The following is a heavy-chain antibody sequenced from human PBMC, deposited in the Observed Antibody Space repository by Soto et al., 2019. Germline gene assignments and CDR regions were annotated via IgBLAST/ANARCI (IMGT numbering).Heavy chain of an antibody. CDR3: AKGSLTIFGVVTRLSYFDY. Sequence: GGSLRLSCAASGFTFSSYAMSWVRQAPGKGLEWVSAISGSGGSTYYADSVKGRFTISRDNSKTTLYLQMNSLRAEDTAVYYCAKGSLTIFGVVTRLSYFDYWGQGTLVTVSS. J-gene: IGHJ4*02. CDR1: GFTFSSYA. CDR2: ISGSGGST. V-gene: IGHV3-23*01. D-gene: IGHD3-3*01.